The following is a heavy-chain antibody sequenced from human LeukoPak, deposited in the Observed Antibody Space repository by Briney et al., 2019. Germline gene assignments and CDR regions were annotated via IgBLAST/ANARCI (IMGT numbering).Heavy chain of an antibody. Sequence: GGSLRPSCAASGFTLSSYWMHWVRQVPGKGLVWVSQINGDGSNAYYADSVKGRFTISRDNAKNTLYLQVNNLRAEDTAVYYCAKQMRDWGQGTLVTVSS. CDR2: INGDGSNA. CDR1: GFTLSSYW. CDR3: AKQMRD. J-gene: IGHJ4*02. D-gene: IGHD1/OR15-1a*01. V-gene: IGHV3-74*01.